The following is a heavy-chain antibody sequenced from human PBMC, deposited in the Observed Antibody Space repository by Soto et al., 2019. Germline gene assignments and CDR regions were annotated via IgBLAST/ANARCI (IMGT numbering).Heavy chain of an antibody. CDR1: GFTFSIYS. CDR3: AIEKVGATSVHGFDI. V-gene: IGHV3-48*01. Sequence: EVQLVESGGGLVQPGGSLRLTCAASGFTFSIYSMNWVRQAPGKGLEWVSYIMPGSSHIFYADSVKGPFTISRDNAKNSLYLQMNGLRAADTAVYYCAIEKVGATSVHGFDIWGRGTMVTVSS. D-gene: IGHD1-26*01. CDR2: IMPGSSHI. J-gene: IGHJ3*02.